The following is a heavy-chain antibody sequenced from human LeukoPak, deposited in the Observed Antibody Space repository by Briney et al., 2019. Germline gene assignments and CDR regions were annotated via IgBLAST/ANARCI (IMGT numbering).Heavy chain of an antibody. J-gene: IGHJ4*02. Sequence: SETLSLTCTVSGGSISSYYWSWIRQPAGKGLEWIGRIYTSGSTNYNPSLKSRVTMSVDTSKNQFSLKLSSVTAADTAVYYCARDTYYYDSSGYWADYWGQGTLVTVSS. V-gene: IGHV4-4*07. D-gene: IGHD3-22*01. CDR1: GGSISSYY. CDR3: ARDTYYYDSSGYWADY. CDR2: IYTSGST.